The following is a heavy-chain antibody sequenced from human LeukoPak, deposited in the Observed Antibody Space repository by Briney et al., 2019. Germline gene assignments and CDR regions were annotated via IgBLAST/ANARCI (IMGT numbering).Heavy chain of an antibody. Sequence: GGSLRLSCAASGFTFSSYWMSWVRQAPGKGLEWVANIKQDGSEKYYVDSVKGRFTISRDNAKNSLYLQVNSLRAGDTAVYYCARGGAISIRYFDSGFDYWGQGTLVTVSS. V-gene: IGHV3-7*03. J-gene: IGHJ4*02. D-gene: IGHD3-9*01. CDR3: ARGGAISIRYFDSGFDY. CDR1: GFTFSSYW. CDR2: IKQDGSEK.